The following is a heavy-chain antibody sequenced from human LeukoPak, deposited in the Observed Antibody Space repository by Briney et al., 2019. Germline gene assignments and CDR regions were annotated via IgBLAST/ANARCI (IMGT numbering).Heavy chain of an antibody. D-gene: IGHD3-22*01. CDR3: ARVAYYYDSSGYYPSYYYYYYMDV. V-gene: IGHV4-59*01. J-gene: IGHJ6*03. CDR2: IYYSGST. Sequence: SETLSLTCTVSGGSISSYYWSWIRQPPGKGLEWIGYIYYSGSTNYNPSLKSRVTISVDTSKNQFSLKLSSVTAADTAVYHCARVAYYYDSSGYYPSYYYYYYMDVWGKGTTVTVSS. CDR1: GGSISSYY.